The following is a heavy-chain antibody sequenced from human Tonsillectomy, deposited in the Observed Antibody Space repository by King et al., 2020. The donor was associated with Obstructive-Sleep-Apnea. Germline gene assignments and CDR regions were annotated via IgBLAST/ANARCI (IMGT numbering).Heavy chain of an antibody. CDR3: ARGVWGRXXNYDAFDX. J-gene: IGHJ3*01. CDR2: INPKTGYT. D-gene: IGHD3-16*01. Sequence: QLVQSGAEVKKPGASLTXSCKAVGYTXXXXYIHILXQAPGKGLEWXAWINPKTGYTKIAQNFKERASGTSDTSINTAYMELKNLKSDDTAVFYCARGVWGRXXNYDAFDXWGQXTXXTVSX. CDR1: GYTXXXXY. V-gene: IGHV1-2*02.